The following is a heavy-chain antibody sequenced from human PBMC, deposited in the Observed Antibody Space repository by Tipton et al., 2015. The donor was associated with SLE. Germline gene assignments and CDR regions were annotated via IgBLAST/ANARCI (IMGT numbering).Heavy chain of an antibody. Sequence: TLSLTCTVSGGSISSYYWSWIRQPPGKGLEWIGYIYYSGSTYYNPSLKSRVTMSVDTSKNQFSLKVTSVTAADTAMYYCARQTKKTVVRDAFDIWGQGTMVTVSS. CDR3: ARQTKKTVVRDAFDI. CDR2: IYYSGST. J-gene: IGHJ3*02. V-gene: IGHV4-59*08. D-gene: IGHD2-15*01. CDR1: GGSISSYY.